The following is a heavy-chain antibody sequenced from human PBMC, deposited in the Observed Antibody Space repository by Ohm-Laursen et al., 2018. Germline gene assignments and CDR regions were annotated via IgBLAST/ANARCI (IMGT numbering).Heavy chain of an antibody. CDR2: IRSKANSYAT. Sequence: SRRLSCAASGFTFSGSAMHWVRQASGKGLERVGRIRSKANSYATAYAASVKGRFTISRDDSKNTAYLQMNSLKTEDTAVYYCTRSGSYYPYYFDYWGQGTLVTVSS. CDR1: GFTFSGSA. V-gene: IGHV3-73*01. J-gene: IGHJ4*02. CDR3: TRSGSYYPYYFDY. D-gene: IGHD1-26*01.